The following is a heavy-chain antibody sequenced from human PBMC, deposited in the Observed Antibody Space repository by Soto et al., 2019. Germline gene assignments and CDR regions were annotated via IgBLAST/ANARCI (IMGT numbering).Heavy chain of an antibody. Sequence: GGSLRLSCAASGFTFSSYAMSWVRQAPGKGLEWVSAISGSGGSTYYADSVKGRFTISRDNPKNTLYLQMNSLRAEDTAVYYCAKVGVNIVVVTAILYFDYWGQGTLVTVPS. CDR3: AKVGVNIVVVTAILYFDY. CDR2: ISGSGGST. J-gene: IGHJ4*02. V-gene: IGHV3-23*01. CDR1: GFTFSSYA. D-gene: IGHD2-21*02.